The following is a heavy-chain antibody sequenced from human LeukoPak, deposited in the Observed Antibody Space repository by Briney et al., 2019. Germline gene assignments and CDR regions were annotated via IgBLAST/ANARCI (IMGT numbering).Heavy chain of an antibody. V-gene: IGHV3-21*01. Sequence: NPGGSLRLSCAASGFTFSSYSMNWVRQAPGKGLEWVSSISSSSSYIYYADSVKGRFTISRDNAKNSLYLQMNSLRAEDTAVYYCARDIYVVYCGGDCYSENWYFDLWGRGTLVTVSS. CDR3: ARDIYVVYCGGDCYSENWYFDL. D-gene: IGHD2-21*02. J-gene: IGHJ2*01. CDR1: GFTFSSYS. CDR2: ISSSSSYI.